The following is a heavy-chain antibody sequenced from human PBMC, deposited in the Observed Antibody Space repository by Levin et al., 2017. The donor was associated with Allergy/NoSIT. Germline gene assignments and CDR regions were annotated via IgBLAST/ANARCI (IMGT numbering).Heavy chain of an antibody. CDR2: INPTGGAT. D-gene: IGHD3-16*01. Sequence: ASVKVSCKTSGYTFTGYYFHWVRQAPGQGLEWMGWINPTGGATRFAEKFQGRVTMTRDTSISTAYMELNRLTSDDTAMYYCAREVVGAYFDYWGQGTLVTV. V-gene: IGHV1-2*02. J-gene: IGHJ4*02. CDR3: AREVVGAYFDY. CDR1: GYTFTGYY.